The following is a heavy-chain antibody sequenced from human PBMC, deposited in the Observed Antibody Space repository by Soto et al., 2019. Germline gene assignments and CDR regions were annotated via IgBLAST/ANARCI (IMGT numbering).Heavy chain of an antibody. V-gene: IGHV4-34*01. CDR3: ATRPRKIWFDP. J-gene: IGHJ5*02. Sequence: PSETLSLTCAVYGGSFSGYYWSWIRQPPGKGLEWIGEINHSGSTNYNPSLKSRVTISVDTSKNQFSLKLSSVTAADTAVYYCATRPRKIWFDPWGQGTLVTVSS. CDR1: GGSFSGYY. CDR2: INHSGST.